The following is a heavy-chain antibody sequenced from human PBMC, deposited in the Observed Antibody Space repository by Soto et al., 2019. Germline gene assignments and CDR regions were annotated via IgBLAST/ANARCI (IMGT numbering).Heavy chain of an antibody. D-gene: IGHD2-15*01. V-gene: IGHV1-69*02. CDR2: IFPLTDIP. J-gene: IGHJ4*02. CDR3: ARGPIIVLNFFDS. CDR1: GGTFRNYP. Sequence: QVQLVQSGTEVKKPGSSVKVSCKASGGTFRNYPINWVRQAPGQGLEWMGSIFPLTDIPDHAQNFQAILTIRAATTTSTAYMALTSLTSDATALYFFARGPIIVLNFFDSWGQGTLVTVSS.